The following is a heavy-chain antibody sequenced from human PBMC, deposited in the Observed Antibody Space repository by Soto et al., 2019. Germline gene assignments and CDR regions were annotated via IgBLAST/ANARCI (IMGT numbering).Heavy chain of an antibody. CDR3: TTDGLSVAGTNS. J-gene: IGHJ4*02. CDR1: GFTFSNAW. D-gene: IGHD6-19*01. V-gene: IGHV3-15*07. Sequence: EVQLVESGGGLVKPGGSLRLSCAASGFTFSNAWMNWVRQAPGKGLEWVGRIKSKTDGGTTDYAAPVKGTFTISRDYSKHTLYLQMNCLKTEDTAVYYCTTDGLSVAGTNSWGQGTLVTVSS. CDR2: IKSKTDGGTT.